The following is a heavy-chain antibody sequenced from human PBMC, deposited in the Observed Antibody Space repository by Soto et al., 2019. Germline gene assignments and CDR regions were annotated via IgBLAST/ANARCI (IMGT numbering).Heavy chain of an antibody. Sequence: QVQLVQSAAEVGKPGASVKVSCKASGYTFTTIRLSWVRQAPGQGLEWMGWIRPHNGDIQYAQKFQGRATMTADTSTTTAYMEVRSLRTDDTAVFYCARYRSGWYDFWGQGTLVTVSS. CDR1: GYTFTTIR. J-gene: IGHJ5*01. V-gene: IGHV1-18*01. CDR3: ARYRSGWYDF. D-gene: IGHD6-19*01. CDR2: IRPHNGDI.